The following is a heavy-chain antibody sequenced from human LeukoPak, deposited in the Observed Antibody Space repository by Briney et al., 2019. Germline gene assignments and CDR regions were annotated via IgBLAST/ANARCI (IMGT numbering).Heavy chain of an antibody. CDR1: GYTFTSYY. Sequence: ASVKVSCKASGYTFTSYYMHWVRQAPGQGLEWMGIINPSGGSTSYAQKFQGRVTMTRDTSTSTVYMELSSLRSEDTAVYYCASGIAVAGPVPHFDYWGQGTLVTVSS. D-gene: IGHD6-19*01. V-gene: IGHV1-46*01. CDR3: ASGIAVAGPVPHFDY. CDR2: INPSGGST. J-gene: IGHJ4*02.